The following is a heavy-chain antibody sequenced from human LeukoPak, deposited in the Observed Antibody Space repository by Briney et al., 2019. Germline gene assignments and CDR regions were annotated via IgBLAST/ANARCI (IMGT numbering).Heavy chain of an antibody. CDR2: IKEDGSEK. CDR1: GFTFSVFW. J-gene: IGHJ5*02. V-gene: IGHV3-7*05. D-gene: IGHD6-13*01. Sequence: GGSLRLSCVDSGFTFSVFWMGWVRQAPGKGLEWVATIKEDGSEKYYVDSVKGRFTISRDNAKNSLYLQMNSLRGEDTAVYYCAREQAAAGTWYNWFDPWGQGTLVTVSS. CDR3: AREQAAAGTWYNWFDP.